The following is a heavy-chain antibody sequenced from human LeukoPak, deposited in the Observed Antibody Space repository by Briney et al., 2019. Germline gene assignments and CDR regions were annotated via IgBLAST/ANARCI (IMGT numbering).Heavy chain of an antibody. CDR3: ARTYYYGSGSYYNPGH. V-gene: IGHV5-51*01. Sequence: GESLKISCKGSGYSFSTYWIGWVRQMPGKGLEWMGIIYPGDSDTRYSPSFQGQVTISADKSISTAYLQLSSLKALDTAMYYCARTYYYGSGSYYNPGHWGQGTLVTVSS. CDR2: IYPGDSDT. CDR1: GYSFSTYW. J-gene: IGHJ4*02. D-gene: IGHD3-10*01.